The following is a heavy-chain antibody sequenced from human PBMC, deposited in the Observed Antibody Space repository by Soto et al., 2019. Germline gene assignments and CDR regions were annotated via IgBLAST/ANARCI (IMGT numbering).Heavy chain of an antibody. J-gene: IGHJ4*02. CDR1: GYTFTRYG. D-gene: IGHD4-17*01. Sequence: ASVKASCQASGYTFTRYGISWVRQAPGQGLEWMGWISAYNGNTNYAQKLQGRVTMTTDTSTSTAYMELRSLRSDDTAVYYCARDTAGDYFRSYYWGQGTLVTVSS. CDR2: ISAYNGNT. V-gene: IGHV1-18*01. CDR3: ARDTAGDYFRSYY.